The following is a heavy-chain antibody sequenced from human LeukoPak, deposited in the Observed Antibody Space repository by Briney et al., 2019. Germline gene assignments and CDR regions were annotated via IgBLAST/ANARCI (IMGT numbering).Heavy chain of an antibody. Sequence: GGSLRLSCAASGFTFSSYAMSWVRQAPGKGLEWVATISGSDGRTYCADSVRGRFTISRDNSKNTLYLQMNSLRAEDTAVYYCAKGRLVPDYWGQGILVTVSS. J-gene: IGHJ4*02. CDR3: AKGRLVPDY. CDR2: ISGSDGRT. V-gene: IGHV3-23*01. CDR1: GFTFSSYA. D-gene: IGHD3-9*01.